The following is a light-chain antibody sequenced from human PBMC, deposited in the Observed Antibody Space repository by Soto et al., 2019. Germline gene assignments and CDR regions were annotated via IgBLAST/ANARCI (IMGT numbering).Light chain of an antibody. V-gene: IGKV3-20*01. J-gene: IGKJ4*01. CDR3: QQYGTSPLT. CDR2: VTS. CDR1: QSIAFSY. Sequence: EIVLTQSPGTLYLSPGERATLSCRASQSIAFSYLAWYQQKPGQAPRLLISVTSTRATGVPDRFHGSGSGTAFTLTISRLEPEDFAVYYCQQYGTSPLTFGGGTKVQIK.